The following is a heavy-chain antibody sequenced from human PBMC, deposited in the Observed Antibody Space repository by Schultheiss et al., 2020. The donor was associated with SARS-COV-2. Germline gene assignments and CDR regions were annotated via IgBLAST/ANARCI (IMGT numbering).Heavy chain of an antibody. Sequence: GGSLRLSCAASGFTVSSNYMSWVRQAPGKGLEYVSAISGSGGSTYYADSVKGRFTISRDNSKNTLYLQMNSLRAEDTAVYYCARDDYKRGLGKWGQGTLVTVSS. J-gene: IGHJ4*02. CDR1: GFTVSSNY. CDR3: ARDDYKRGLGK. D-gene: IGHD4-11*01. CDR2: ISGSGGST. V-gene: IGHV3-64*04.